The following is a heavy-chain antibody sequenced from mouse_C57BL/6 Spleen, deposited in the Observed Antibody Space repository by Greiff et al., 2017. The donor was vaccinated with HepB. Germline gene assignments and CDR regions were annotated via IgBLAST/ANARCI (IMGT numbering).Heavy chain of an antibody. CDR2: LYPGDGDT. CDR3: ARSGDYGYDGTPGFAY. D-gene: IGHD2-2*01. CDR1: GYAFSSYW. V-gene: IGHV1-80*01. Sequence: QVHVKQSGAELVKPGASVKISCKASGYAFSSYWMNWVKQRPGKGLEWIGQLYPGDGDTNYNGKFKGKATLTADKSSSTAYMQLSSLTSEDAAVYFCARSGDYGYDGTPGFAYWGQGTLVTVAA. J-gene: IGHJ3*01.